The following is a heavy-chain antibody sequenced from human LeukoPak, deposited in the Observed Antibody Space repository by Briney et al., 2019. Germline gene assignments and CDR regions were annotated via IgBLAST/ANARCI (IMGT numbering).Heavy chain of an antibody. Sequence: GGSLRLSCAASGFTFSSYAMSWVRQAPGKGLEWVSAISGSGGSTYYADSVKGRFTISRDNSKNTLYLQMNSLRAEDTAVYYCAKESDFWSGYYRSNFDYRGQGTLVTVSS. CDR1: GFTFSSYA. CDR3: AKESDFWSGYYRSNFDY. V-gene: IGHV3-23*01. CDR2: ISGSGGST. D-gene: IGHD3-3*01. J-gene: IGHJ4*02.